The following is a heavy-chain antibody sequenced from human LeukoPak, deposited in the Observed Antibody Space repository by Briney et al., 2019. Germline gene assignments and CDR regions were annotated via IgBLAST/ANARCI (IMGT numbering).Heavy chain of an antibody. D-gene: IGHD6-25*01. CDR2: IYPRDGST. CDR1: GYTFTSNY. Sequence: ASVKVSCKASGYTFTSNYIHWVRQAPGQGLEWMGMIYPRDGSTSYAQKFQGRVTVTRDTSTSTVHMELSSLRSEDTAVYYCARAAVHYNSVMDVWGQGTTVTVSS. V-gene: IGHV1-46*01. J-gene: IGHJ6*02. CDR3: ARAAVHYNSVMDV.